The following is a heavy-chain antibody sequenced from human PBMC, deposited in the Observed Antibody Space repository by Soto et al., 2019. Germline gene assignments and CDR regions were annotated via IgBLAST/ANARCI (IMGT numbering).Heavy chain of an antibody. CDR1: GGTFSSYA. Sequence: ASVKVSCKASGGTFSSYAISWVRQAPGQGLEWMGGIIPIFGTANYAQKFQGRVTITADESTSTAYMELSSLRSEDTAVYYCASSGDLTGTMPFDIWGQGTMVTVSS. J-gene: IGHJ3*02. CDR2: IIPIFGTA. D-gene: IGHD1-20*01. V-gene: IGHV1-69*13. CDR3: ASSGDLTGTMPFDI.